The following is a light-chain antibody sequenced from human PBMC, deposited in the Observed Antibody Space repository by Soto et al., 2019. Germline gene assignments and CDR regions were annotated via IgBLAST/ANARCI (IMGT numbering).Light chain of an antibody. CDR3: GTWDSSLVYV. CDR1: SSNIGNNY. Sequence: QAVVTQPPSVSAAPGQKVTISCSGSSSNIGNNYVSWYQQLPGTAPKLLIYENNKRPSGIPDRFSGSKSGTSATLGITGLQTGDEADYYCGTWDSSLVYVFGTGTKLTVL. V-gene: IGLV1-51*02. J-gene: IGLJ1*01. CDR2: ENN.